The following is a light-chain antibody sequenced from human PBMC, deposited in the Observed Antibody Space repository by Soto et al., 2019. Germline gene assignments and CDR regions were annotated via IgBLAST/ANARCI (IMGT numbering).Light chain of an antibody. CDR2: HAS. V-gene: IGKV1-39*01. CDR3: QQSYSTPSIT. Sequence: DIQMTQSPSTLSASVGDRVTITCRASQSISTSLTWYQQKPGKAPKLLIYHASSLESGVPSRFSGSGSGTDFTLTISSLQPEDFATYYCQQSYSTPSITFGQGTRLEIK. J-gene: IGKJ5*01. CDR1: QSISTS.